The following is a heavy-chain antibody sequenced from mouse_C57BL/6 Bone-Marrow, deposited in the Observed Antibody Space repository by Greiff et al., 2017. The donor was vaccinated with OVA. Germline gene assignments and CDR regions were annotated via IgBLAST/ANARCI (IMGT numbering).Heavy chain of an antibody. CDR2: IRLKSDNYAT. D-gene: IGHD2-5*01. J-gene: IGHJ2*01. V-gene: IGHV6-3*01. CDR3: TYSNYDYFDY. CDR1: GFTFSNYW. Sequence: EVMLVESGGGLVQPGGSMKLSCVASGFTFSNYWMNWVRQSPEKGLEWVAQIRLKSDNYATHYAESVKGRFTISRDDSKSSVYLQMNNVRAEDTGIYYCTYSNYDYFDYWGQGTTLTVSS.